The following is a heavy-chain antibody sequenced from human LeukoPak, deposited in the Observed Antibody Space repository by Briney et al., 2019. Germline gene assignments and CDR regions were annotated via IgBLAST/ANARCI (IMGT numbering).Heavy chain of an antibody. Sequence: GESLKFSCKGSGYKFTNYWIGWGRQIPGKGLEWMGSVYPGDSDARYSPSFQGQVTVSADRSISTAYLQWSSLKASDTAMYYCARQFYYDRSGFFEGAYWGQGSLVTVSS. CDR1: GYKFTNYW. J-gene: IGHJ4*02. CDR3: ARQFYYDRSGFFEGAY. V-gene: IGHV5-51*01. CDR2: VYPGDSDA. D-gene: IGHD3-22*01.